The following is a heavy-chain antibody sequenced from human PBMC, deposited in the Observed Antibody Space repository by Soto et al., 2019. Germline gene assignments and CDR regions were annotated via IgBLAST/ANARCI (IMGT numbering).Heavy chain of an antibody. D-gene: IGHD2-15*01. CDR1: GFTFSSYA. CDR2: ISGSGGST. Sequence: PGGSLRLSCAASGFTFSSYAMSWVRQAPGKGLEWVSAISGSGGSTYYADSVKGRFTISRDNSKNTPYLQMNSLRAEDTAVYYCAKVPGVVVAARAFDIWGQGTMVTVSS. V-gene: IGHV3-23*01. J-gene: IGHJ3*02. CDR3: AKVPGVVVAARAFDI.